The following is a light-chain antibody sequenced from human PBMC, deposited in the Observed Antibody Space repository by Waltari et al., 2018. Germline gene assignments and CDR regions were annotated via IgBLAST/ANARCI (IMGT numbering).Light chain of an antibody. Sequence: DIQMTQSPSSLPASVGDRVTITCRASQGIANYLAWYQQKPGKVPKLLIYVTSTLQSGVPSRFSGSGSGTDFTLTISSLQPEDAATYYCQKYNSAPYTFGQGTKLEIK. CDR2: VTS. CDR3: QKYNSAPYT. V-gene: IGKV1-27*01. CDR1: QGIANY. J-gene: IGKJ2*01.